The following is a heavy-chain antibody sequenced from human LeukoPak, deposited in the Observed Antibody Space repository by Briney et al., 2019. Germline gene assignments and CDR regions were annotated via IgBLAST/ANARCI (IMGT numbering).Heavy chain of an antibody. J-gene: IGHJ4*02. CDR2: VYYSGST. D-gene: IGHD3-10*01. CDR3: AREGYYGSGSYYISYFDY. CDR1: GGSISSDY. Sequence: SETLSLICTVSGGSISSDYWSWVRQPPGKGLEWIGYVYYSGSTNYNPSLKSRVTISVDTSKNQFSLKLSSVTAADTAVYYCAREGYYGSGSYYISYFDYWGQGTLVTVSS. V-gene: IGHV4-59*01.